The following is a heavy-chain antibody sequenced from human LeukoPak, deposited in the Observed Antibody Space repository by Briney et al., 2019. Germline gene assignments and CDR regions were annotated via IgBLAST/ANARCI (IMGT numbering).Heavy chain of an antibody. D-gene: IGHD1-26*01. Sequence: GGSLRLSCVVSGLTFSNYWMIWVRQAPGKGLESVAIVNEDGSAKYYLDSVKGRFTISRDNAKNTLYVQMNSLRADDTAVYYCARGRPGNYFDYWGQGTLVTVSS. CDR3: ARGRPGNYFDY. CDR2: VNEDGSAK. V-gene: IGHV3-7*01. CDR1: GLTFSNYW. J-gene: IGHJ4*02.